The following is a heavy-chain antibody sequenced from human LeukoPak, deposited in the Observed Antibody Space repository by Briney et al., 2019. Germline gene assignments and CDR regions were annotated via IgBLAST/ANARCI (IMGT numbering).Heavy chain of an antibody. J-gene: IGHJ4*02. CDR2: ISSSGSTI. D-gene: IGHD3-10*01. Sequence: PGGSLRLSCAASGFTFSSYAMHWVRQAPGKGLEWVSYISSSGSTIYYADSVKGRFTISRDNAKNSLYLQMNSLRAEDTAVYYCARPRGSVLLWFGRFDYWGQGTLVTVSS. CDR1: GFTFSSYA. CDR3: ARPRGSVLLWFGRFDY. V-gene: IGHV3-48*03.